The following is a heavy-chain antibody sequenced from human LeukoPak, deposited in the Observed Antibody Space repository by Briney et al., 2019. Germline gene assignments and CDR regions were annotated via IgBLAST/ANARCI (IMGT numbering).Heavy chain of an antibody. J-gene: IGHJ4*02. V-gene: IGHV4-39*01. CDR2: IYYSGNT. Sequence: SETLSLTCNVSGGSISSGSFYWGWIRQPPGKGLEWIGSIYYSGNTYYNPSLKSRVTISKDTSKHQFSLKLTSVTAADTPVYRCARRPMGIVIDQWGQGTLVTVSS. CDR1: GGSISSGSFY. CDR3: ARRPMGIVIDQ. D-gene: IGHD1-26*01.